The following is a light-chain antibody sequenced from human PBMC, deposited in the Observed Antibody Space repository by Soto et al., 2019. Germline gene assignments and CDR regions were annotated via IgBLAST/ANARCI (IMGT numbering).Light chain of an antibody. Sequence: EIVMTQSPLSLTVTPGGPASISCKSSQSLQHNNGNTLLDWYMQKPGQSPQLLIYLASRRAPGAPDRVSGSVSGTDFTLRISTVEADDAAIYYCLQALQTPRTFGQGTKLEI. CDR1: QSLQHNNGNTL. J-gene: IGKJ1*01. V-gene: IGKV2-28*01. CDR2: LAS. CDR3: LQALQTPRT.